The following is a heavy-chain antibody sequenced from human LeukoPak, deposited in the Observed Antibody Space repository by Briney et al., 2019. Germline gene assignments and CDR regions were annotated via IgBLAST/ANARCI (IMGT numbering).Heavy chain of an antibody. CDR2: INPNSGGT. CDR3: ARLYSSWFDP. V-gene: IGHV1-2*02. CDR1: GYTVTGYY. D-gene: IGHD6-13*01. J-gene: IGHJ5*02. Sequence: ASVKVSCMASGYTVTGYYIHWVRQAPGQGLEWMGWINPNSGGTNYAQKFQCRVTMTMDTSISTAYMELSRLRSDDTAVYYCARLYSSWFDPWGQGTLVTVSS.